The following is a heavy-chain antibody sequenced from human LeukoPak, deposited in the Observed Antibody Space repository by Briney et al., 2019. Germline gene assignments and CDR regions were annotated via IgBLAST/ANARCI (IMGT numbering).Heavy chain of an antibody. J-gene: IGHJ4*02. V-gene: IGHV5-51*01. CDR1: GFSFTKYW. CDR2: IYPGDSDT. CDR3: AARDSSGYYQYNPIFDY. Sequence: RGESLKISCEVSGFSFTKYWIGWVRQMPGKGLEWMGIIYPGDSDTRYSPSFQGHVTISADKSISTAYLQWSSLKVSDTAMYYCAARDSSGYYQYNPIFDYWGQGTLVTVSS. D-gene: IGHD3-22*01.